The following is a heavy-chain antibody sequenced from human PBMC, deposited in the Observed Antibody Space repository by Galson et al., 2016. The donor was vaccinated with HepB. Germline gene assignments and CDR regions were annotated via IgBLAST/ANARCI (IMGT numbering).Heavy chain of an antibody. J-gene: IGHJ6*02. CDR3: ARDGGQQLVRWERLRKVYYYYPMDV. CDR2: IGSGGSTI. V-gene: IGHV3-48*02. Sequence: SLRLSCAAPGFSISSYSFNWVRQAPGKGLEWVSHIGSGGSTISYADSVKGRFTISRDNAKHSLYLQMHSLRDEDTAVYYCARDGGQQLVRWERLRKVYYYYPMDVWGQGTTVTVSS. D-gene: IGHD6-13*01. CDR1: GFSISSYS.